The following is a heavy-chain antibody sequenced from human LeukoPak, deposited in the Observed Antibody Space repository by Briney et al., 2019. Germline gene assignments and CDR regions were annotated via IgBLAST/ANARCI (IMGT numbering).Heavy chain of an antibody. V-gene: IGHV1-69*05. CDR3: ARALTGDPFILHFDY. Sequence: SVKVSCKASGGTFSSYAISWVRQAPGQGLEWVGGIIPIFGTANYAQKFQGRVTITTDESTSTAYMELSSLRSEDTAVYYCARALTGDPFILHFDYWGQGTLVTVSS. D-gene: IGHD7-27*01. J-gene: IGHJ4*02. CDR1: GGTFSSYA. CDR2: IIPIFGTA.